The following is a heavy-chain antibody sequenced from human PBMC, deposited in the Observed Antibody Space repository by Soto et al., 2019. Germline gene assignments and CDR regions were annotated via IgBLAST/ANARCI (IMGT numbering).Heavy chain of an antibody. D-gene: IGHD1-26*01. CDR1: GFSLSTSGVG. V-gene: IGHV2-5*02. J-gene: IGHJ5*02. CDR3: AHRRWEVMSVGATIRGDWFDP. CDR2: IYWDDDK. Sequence: SGPTLVNPTQTLTLTCTFSGFSLSTSGVGVGWIRQPPGKALEWLALIYWDDDKRNSPSLKSRLTIAKDTSKNQVVLTLTTMDPVDTAPYYCAHRRWEVMSVGATIRGDWFDPWGQGTLVTVSS.